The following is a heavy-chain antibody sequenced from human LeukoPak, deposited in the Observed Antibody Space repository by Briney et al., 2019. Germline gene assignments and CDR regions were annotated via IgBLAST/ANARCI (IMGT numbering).Heavy chain of an antibody. V-gene: IGHV1-18*01. Sequence: ASVKVSCKASGYTFTSYGISWVRQAPGQGLEWMGWISAYNGNTNYAQKLQGRVTMTTDTSTSTAYMELRSLRSDDTAVYYCARVVVAAISPTQTTHAPRYNWFDPWGQGTLVTVSS. D-gene: IGHD2-15*01. CDR3: ARVVVAAISPTQTTHAPRYNWFDP. J-gene: IGHJ5*02. CDR1: GYTFTSYG. CDR2: ISAYNGNT.